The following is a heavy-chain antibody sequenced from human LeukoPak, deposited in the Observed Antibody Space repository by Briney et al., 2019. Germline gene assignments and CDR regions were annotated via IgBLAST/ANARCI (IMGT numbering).Heavy chain of an antibody. J-gene: IGHJ5*02. CDR2: IIPIFGTA. D-gene: IGHD6-25*01. CDR1: GYTFTNYD. Sequence: SVKVSCKASGYTFTNYDISWVRQAPGQGLEWMGGIIPIFGTANYAQKFQGRVTITADESTSTAYMELSSLRSEDTAVYYCARDLAGLVDPWGQGTLVTVSS. CDR3: ARDLAGLVDP. V-gene: IGHV1-69*13.